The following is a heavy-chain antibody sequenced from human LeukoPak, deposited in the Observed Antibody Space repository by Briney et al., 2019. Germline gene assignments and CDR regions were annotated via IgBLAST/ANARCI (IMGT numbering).Heavy chain of an antibody. D-gene: IGHD3-22*01. J-gene: IGHJ4*02. CDR2: SNPSGGST. Sequence: ASVKVSCKASGYTFTNYYMHWVRQAPGQGLEWMGVSNPSGGSTSYAQNFRGRVTMTRDTSTSTAHMELSSLRSDDTAVYYCARGYYYDSSGYLDNWGQGTLVTVSS. CDR3: ARGYYYDSSGYLDN. V-gene: IGHV1-46*01. CDR1: GYTFTNYY.